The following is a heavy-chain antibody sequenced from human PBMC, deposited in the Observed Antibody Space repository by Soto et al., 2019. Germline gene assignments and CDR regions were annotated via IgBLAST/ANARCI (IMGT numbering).Heavy chain of an antibody. CDR1: GFTFSSYG. V-gene: IGHV3-30*18. Sequence: QPGGSLRLSCAASGFTFSSYGMHWVRQAPGKGLEWVAVISYDGSNKYYADSVKGRFTISRDNSKNTLYLQMNSLRAEDTAVYYCAKDSTAMAKYYFDYWGQGTLVTVSS. D-gene: IGHD5-18*01. CDR3: AKDSTAMAKYYFDY. J-gene: IGHJ4*02. CDR2: ISYDGSNK.